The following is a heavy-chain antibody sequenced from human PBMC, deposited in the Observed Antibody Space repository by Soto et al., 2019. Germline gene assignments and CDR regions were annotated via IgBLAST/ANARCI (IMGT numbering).Heavy chain of an antibody. D-gene: IGHD6-19*01. V-gene: IGHV3-21*01. CDR2: ISSSSSYI. Sequence: GGSRRLSCAASGCTFSSYSMNWVRQAPGKGLEWVSSISSSSSYIYYADSVKGRFTISRDNAKNSLYLQMNSLRAEDTAVYYCARAQPSIAVAGTPNWFDPWGQGT. CDR1: GCTFSSYS. CDR3: ARAQPSIAVAGTPNWFDP. J-gene: IGHJ5*02.